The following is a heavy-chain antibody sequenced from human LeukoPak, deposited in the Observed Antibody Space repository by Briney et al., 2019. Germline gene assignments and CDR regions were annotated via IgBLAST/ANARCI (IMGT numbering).Heavy chain of an antibody. CDR1: GFTFSSYA. CDR3: AREGGDGAFDI. J-gene: IGHJ3*02. Sequence: PGRSLRLSCAASGFTFSSYAIHWVRQAPGKGLEWVAVISYDGSNKYYADSVKGRFTISRDNSKNTLYLQMNSLRAEDTAVYYCAREGGDGAFDIWGQGTMVTVSS. V-gene: IGHV3-30*04. CDR2: ISYDGSNK. D-gene: IGHD3-16*01.